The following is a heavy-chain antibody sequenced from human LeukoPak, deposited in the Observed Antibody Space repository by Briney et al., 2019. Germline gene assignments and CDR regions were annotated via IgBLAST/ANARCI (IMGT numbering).Heavy chain of an antibody. CDR3: ARARALRFLEWLYYFDY. Sequence: GGSLRLSCAASGFTFSDYYMSWIRQAPGKGLEWVSYISSSSYTNYADSVKGRFTISRDNAKNSLYLQMNSLRAEDTAVYYCARARALRFLEWLYYFDYWGQGTLVTVSS. V-gene: IGHV3-11*06. J-gene: IGHJ4*02. D-gene: IGHD3-3*01. CDR1: GFTFSDYY. CDR2: ISSSSYT.